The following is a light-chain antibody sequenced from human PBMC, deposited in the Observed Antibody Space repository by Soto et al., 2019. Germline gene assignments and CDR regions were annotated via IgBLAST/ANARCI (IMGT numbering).Light chain of an antibody. J-gene: IGKJ1*01. CDR2: AAS. Sequence: DIQMTQSPSSLYASVGDRVSITCRASQNIDNCLNWFQQKPGKAPNLLIYAASSLQSGVPSRFSGSGSGTDFTLNISSLQPGDFETYYCQQTYSTPWTFGQGTKVDIK. V-gene: IGKV1-39*01. CDR3: QQTYSTPWT. CDR1: QNIDNC.